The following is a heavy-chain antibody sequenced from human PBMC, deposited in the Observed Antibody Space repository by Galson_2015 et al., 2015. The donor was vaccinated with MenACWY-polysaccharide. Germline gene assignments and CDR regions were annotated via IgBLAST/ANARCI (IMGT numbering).Heavy chain of an antibody. V-gene: IGHV3-23*01. J-gene: IGHJ4*02. CDR3: VKDRGPTFSEY. D-gene: IGHD3-10*01. Sequence: SLRLSCAASGFTFTTYAMSWVRQTPGKGLDWVSTISNRGIPYYADSVQGRFTISRDNSRDTLHLQMSSLSTEDTAVYYCVKDRGPTFSEYLGQGALVAVSS. CDR1: GFTFTTYA. CDR2: ISNRGIP.